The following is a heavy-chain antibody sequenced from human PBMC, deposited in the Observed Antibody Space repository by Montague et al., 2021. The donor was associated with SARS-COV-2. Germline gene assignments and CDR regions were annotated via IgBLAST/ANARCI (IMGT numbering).Heavy chain of an antibody. CDR1: GGSISSGGYY. V-gene: IGHV4-31*03. Sequence: TLSLTCTVSGGSISSGGYYWSWIRQHPGKGLEWIGYIYYSGSTYYNPSLKSRVTISVDTSKNQFSLKLSSVTAADTAVYYCARVRITMIIVVTYFDYWGHGTLVTVSS. D-gene: IGHD3-22*01. CDR3: ARVRITMIIVVTYFDY. J-gene: IGHJ4*01. CDR2: IYYSGST.